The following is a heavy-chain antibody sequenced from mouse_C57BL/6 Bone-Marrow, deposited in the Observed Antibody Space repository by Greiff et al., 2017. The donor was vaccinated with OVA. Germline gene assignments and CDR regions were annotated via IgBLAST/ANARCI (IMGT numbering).Heavy chain of an antibody. V-gene: IGHV1-64*01. CDR1: GYTFTSYW. D-gene: IGHD3-1*01. Sequence: QVQLQQPGAELVKPGASVKLSCKASGYTFTSYWMHWVKQRPGQGLEWIGMIHPNSGSTNYNEKFKSKATLTVDKSSSTAYMQLSSLTSEDAAVDYCARRGYPGYFDVWGTGTTVTVSS. J-gene: IGHJ1*03. CDR2: IHPNSGST. CDR3: ARRGYPGYFDV.